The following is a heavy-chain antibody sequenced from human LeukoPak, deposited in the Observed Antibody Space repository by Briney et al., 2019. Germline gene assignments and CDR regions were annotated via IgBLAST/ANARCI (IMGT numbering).Heavy chain of an antibody. CDR3: AKSGGSGLIDY. V-gene: IGHV4-38-2*02. D-gene: IGHD1-26*01. CDR2: IYSSGNT. J-gene: IGHJ4*02. Sequence: SETLSLTCTVSGYSISSGYYWGWVRQPPGEGLEWIGNIYSSGNTYYNASLKSRVTIYIDTSKNQFSLNLSSVTAADTAVYYCAKSGGSGLIDYWGQGTLVTVSS. CDR1: GYSISSGYY.